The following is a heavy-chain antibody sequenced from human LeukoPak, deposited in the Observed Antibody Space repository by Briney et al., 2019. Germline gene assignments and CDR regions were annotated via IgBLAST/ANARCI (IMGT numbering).Heavy chain of an antibody. J-gene: IGHJ5*02. CDR1: GFTFGDYF. CDR3: IRHRHSFNWFDP. CDR2: IRSQAHGGTT. D-gene: IGHD5-18*01. V-gene: IGHV3-49*03. Sequence: PGGSLRLSCTASGFTFGDYFINWFRQAQGKGRGGVGFIRSQAHGGTTEYAASVKGRFTISRDDSKSIAYLQMNSLKTDDTALYYCIRHRHSFNWFDPWGQGTLVTVSS.